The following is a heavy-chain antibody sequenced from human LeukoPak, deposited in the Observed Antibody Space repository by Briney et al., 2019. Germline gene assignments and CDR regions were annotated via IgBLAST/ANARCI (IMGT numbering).Heavy chain of an antibody. CDR1: GFTFSNAW. CDR2: VKSKTDGGTT. J-gene: IGHJ4*02. Sequence: GGSLRLSCAASGFTFSNAWMSWVRQAPGKGLEWVGRVKSKTDGGTTDYAAPVKGRFTISRDDSKNTLYLQMNSLKTEDTAVYYCTTAVVEATPHVYWGQGTLVTVSS. D-gene: IGHD2-15*01. V-gene: IGHV3-15*01. CDR3: TTAVVEATPHVY.